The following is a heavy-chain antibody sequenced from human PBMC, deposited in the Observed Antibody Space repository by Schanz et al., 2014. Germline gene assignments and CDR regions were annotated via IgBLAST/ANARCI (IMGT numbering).Heavy chain of an antibody. Sequence: EVQLLESGGGLVEPGGSLRLSCAASGFSFSSYAMGWVRQAPGKGPEWVANIKHDGSVKDYVDSVEGRFTISRDNAKNSLYLQMTSLRAEDTAVYYCVRDSFFAFDYWGQGTLXTVSS. CDR2: IKHDGSVK. J-gene: IGHJ4*02. CDR1: GFSFSSYA. CDR3: VRDSFFAFDY. V-gene: IGHV3-7*01. D-gene: IGHD3-3*01.